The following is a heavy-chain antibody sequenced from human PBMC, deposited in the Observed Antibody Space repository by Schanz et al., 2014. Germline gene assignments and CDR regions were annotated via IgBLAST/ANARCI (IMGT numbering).Heavy chain of an antibody. Sequence: EVQLLESGGGLVQPGGSLRLSCAGSGFTFSSYAMSWVRQTPGKGLEWVSVISGSGVTIYYADSVRDRFTISRDNSKNMLYLQINNLRAEDTAVYYCARGTDTAMEHRPFDYWGQGTLVTVSS. V-gene: IGHV3-23*01. D-gene: IGHD5-18*01. CDR3: ARGTDTAMEHRPFDY. CDR1: GFTFSSYA. CDR2: ISGSGVTI. J-gene: IGHJ4*02.